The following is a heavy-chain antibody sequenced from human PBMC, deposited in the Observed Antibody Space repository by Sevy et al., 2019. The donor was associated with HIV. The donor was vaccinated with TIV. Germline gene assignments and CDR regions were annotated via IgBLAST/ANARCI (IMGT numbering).Heavy chain of an antibody. CDR2: ISSSGGTI. CDR3: ARDGDFDWSVRGYNWFDP. D-gene: IGHD3-9*01. CDR1: GFTFSDYY. V-gene: IGHV3-11*01. Sequence: GGSLRLSCAASGFTFSDYYMSWIRQAPGKGLEWVSYISSSGGTIYYADSVKGRFTISRDNAKNSLYLQMNSLRAEDTAVYYCARDGDFDWSVRGYNWFDPWGQGTLVTVSS. J-gene: IGHJ5*02.